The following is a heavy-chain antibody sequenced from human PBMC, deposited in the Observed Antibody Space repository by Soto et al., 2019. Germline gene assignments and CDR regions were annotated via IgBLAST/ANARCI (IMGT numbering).Heavy chain of an antibody. CDR2: ISGTGGST. D-gene: IGHD3-22*01. CDR1: GFTFSSYA. CDR3: AKEMTSGYYLFDY. Sequence: EVQLVESGGGLVQPGGSLRLSCAASGFTFSSYAMSWVRQAPGKGLEWVSTISGTGGSTYYPDSVKGRFTISRDNSKNTVYLQMNSLRAEDAAVYYCAKEMTSGYYLFDYWGQGTLVTVSS. V-gene: IGHV3-23*04. J-gene: IGHJ4*02.